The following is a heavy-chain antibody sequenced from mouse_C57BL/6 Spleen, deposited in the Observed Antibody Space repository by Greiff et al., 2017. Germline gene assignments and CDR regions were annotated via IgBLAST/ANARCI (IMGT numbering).Heavy chain of an antibody. CDR3: ARREITTGWFAY. CDR1: GFNIKNTY. V-gene: IGHV14-3*01. J-gene: IGHJ3*01. CDR2: IDPANGNT. Sequence: EVKLQESVAELVRPGASVKLSCTASGFNIKNTYMHWVKQRPEQGLEWIGRIDPANGNTKYAPKFQGKATITADTSSNTAYLQLSSLTSEETAIYYCARREITTGWFAYWGQGTLVTVSA. D-gene: IGHD1-1*01.